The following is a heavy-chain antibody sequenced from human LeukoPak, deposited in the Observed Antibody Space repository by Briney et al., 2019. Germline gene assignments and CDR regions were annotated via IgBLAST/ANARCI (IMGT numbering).Heavy chain of an antibody. J-gene: IGHJ6*03. Sequence: GGSLRLSCAASGFTFSDSYMTWIRPAPGKGLELLSYISGSASDVNYIDSVRGRFTISRDNAKNSLYLQMNSLRAEDTAVYYCARSSGYYYMDVWGKGTTVTISS. CDR3: ARSSGYYYMDV. CDR1: GFTFSDSY. V-gene: IGHV3-11*01. CDR2: ISGSASDV.